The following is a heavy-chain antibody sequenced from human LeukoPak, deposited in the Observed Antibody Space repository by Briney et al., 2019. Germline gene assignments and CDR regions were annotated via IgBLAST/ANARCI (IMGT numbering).Heavy chain of an antibody. CDR3: ARGEYSSGWYRDY. Sequence: PSETLSLTCTVSGGSISSYYWSWIRQPPGKGLEWIGYIYYSGSTNYNPSLKSRVTISVDTSKNQFSLKLSSVTAADTAVYYCARGEYSSGWYRDYWGQGTLVTVSS. J-gene: IGHJ4*02. D-gene: IGHD6-19*01. CDR1: GGSISSYY. V-gene: IGHV4-59*01. CDR2: IYYSGST.